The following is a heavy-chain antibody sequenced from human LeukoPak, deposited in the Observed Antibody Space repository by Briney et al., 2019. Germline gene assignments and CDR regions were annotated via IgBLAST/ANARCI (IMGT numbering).Heavy chain of an antibody. V-gene: IGHV5-51*01. CDR2: IYPGDSDT. D-gene: IGHD4-17*01. Sequence: GESLKISCKGSGYSFTSYWIGWVRQMPGKGLEWMGIIYPGDSDTRYSPSFQGQVTISADKSISTAYLQWSSLKASDTAVYYCARHSHDYGDYVFWFDPWGQGTLVTVSS. CDR3: ARHSHDYGDYVFWFDP. CDR1: GYSFTSYW. J-gene: IGHJ5*02.